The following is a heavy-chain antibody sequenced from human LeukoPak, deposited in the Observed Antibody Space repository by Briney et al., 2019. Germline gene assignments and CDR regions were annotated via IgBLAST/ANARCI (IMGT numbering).Heavy chain of an antibody. CDR1: GGSISSYY. CDR3: ARHGTIFGVVILYYFDY. D-gene: IGHD3-3*01. V-gene: IGHV4-59*08. CDR2: IYYGGST. J-gene: IGHJ4*02. Sequence: PSETLSLTCTVSGGSISSYYWSWIRQPPGKGLEWIGYIYYGGSTNYNPSLKSRVTISVDTSKNQFSLKLSSVTAADTAVYYCARHGTIFGVVILYYFDYWGQGTLVTVSS.